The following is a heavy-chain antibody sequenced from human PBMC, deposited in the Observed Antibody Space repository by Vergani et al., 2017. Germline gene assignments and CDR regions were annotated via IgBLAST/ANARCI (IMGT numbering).Heavy chain of an antibody. CDR2: ISGSGGST. CDR3: ARDRIGDSGYDVFYYYYYYGMDV. CDR1: GFTFSSYA. D-gene: IGHD5-12*01. V-gene: IGHV3-23*04. Sequence: EVQLVESGGGLVQPGGSLRLSCAASGFTFSSYAMSWVRQAPGKGLEWVSAISGSGGSTYYADSVKGRFTISRDNSKNTLYLQMNSLRAEDTAVYYCARDRIGDSGYDVFYYYYYYGMDVWGQGTTVTVSS. J-gene: IGHJ6*02.